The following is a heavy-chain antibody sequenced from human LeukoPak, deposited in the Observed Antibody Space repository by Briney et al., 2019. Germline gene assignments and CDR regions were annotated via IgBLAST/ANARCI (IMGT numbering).Heavy chain of an antibody. CDR2: ISAYNGNT. J-gene: IGHJ6*02. Sequence: GASVKVSCKASGYTFTSYDINWVRQAPGQGLEWMGWISAYNGNTNYAQKLQGRVTMTTDTSTSTAYMELRSLRSDDTAVYYCARGKDTAMVMDYYYYGMDVWGQGTTVTVSS. V-gene: IGHV1-18*01. D-gene: IGHD5-18*01. CDR3: ARGKDTAMVMDYYYYGMDV. CDR1: GYTFTSYD.